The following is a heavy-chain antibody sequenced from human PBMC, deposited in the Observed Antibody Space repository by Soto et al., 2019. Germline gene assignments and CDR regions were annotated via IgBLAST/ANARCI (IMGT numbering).Heavy chain of an antibody. V-gene: IGHV4-61*01. CDR3: ARVNNWNYGGYYYGMDV. Sequence: QVQLQESGPGLVKPSETLSLTCTVSGGSVSSGSYYWSWIRQPPGKGLEWIGYIYYSGSTNYNPSLKSRVTISVDTSKNQFSLQLSSVTAADTAVYYCARVNNWNYGGYYYGMDVWGQGTTVTVSS. D-gene: IGHD1-7*01. CDR1: GGSVSSGSYY. CDR2: IYYSGST. J-gene: IGHJ6*02.